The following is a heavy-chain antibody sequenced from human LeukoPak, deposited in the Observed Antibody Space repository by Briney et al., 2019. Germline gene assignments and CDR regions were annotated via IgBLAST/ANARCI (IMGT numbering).Heavy chain of an antibody. V-gene: IGHV4-39*01. CDR1: GGSFSSYY. J-gene: IGHJ4*02. CDR2: IYYSGST. D-gene: IGHD2-2*01. Sequence: SETLSLTCAVYGGSFSSYYWGWIRQPPGKGLEWIGSIYYSGSTYYNPSLKSRVTISVDTSKNQFSLKLSSVTAADTAVYYCARHVGDIVVVPAALYYFDYWGQGTLVTVSS. CDR3: ARHVGDIVVVPAALYYFDY.